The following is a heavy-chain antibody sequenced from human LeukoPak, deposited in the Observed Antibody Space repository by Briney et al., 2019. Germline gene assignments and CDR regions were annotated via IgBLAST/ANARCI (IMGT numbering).Heavy chain of an antibody. CDR1: GFIFSSYG. J-gene: IGHJ4*02. D-gene: IGHD6-13*01. V-gene: IGHV3-30*18. CDR3: VKDMKIKAAGYYFDY. CDR2: IANDGRDK. Sequence: PGGSLRLSCAASGFIFSSYGMHWVRQAPGKGLEWVAVIANDGRDKKYADSVRGRFTISRDNSKNTVYLQMNSLRAEDTAVFYCVKDMKIKAAGYYFDYWGQGTLVTVSS.